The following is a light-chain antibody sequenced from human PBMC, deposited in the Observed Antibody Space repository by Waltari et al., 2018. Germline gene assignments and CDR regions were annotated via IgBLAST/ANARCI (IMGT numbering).Light chain of an antibody. V-gene: IGKV3-20*01. Sequence: VLTPSPGTLSLSPGERATTSCRASQSVGRALAWYQQKPGQAPRLLIYYASIRATGGPDRFSGSGSGTDFSLTISRLEPEDVAVYNCQHYVRLPVTFGQGTKVE. CDR1: QSVGRA. CDR2: YAS. J-gene: IGKJ1*01. CDR3: QHYVRLPVT.